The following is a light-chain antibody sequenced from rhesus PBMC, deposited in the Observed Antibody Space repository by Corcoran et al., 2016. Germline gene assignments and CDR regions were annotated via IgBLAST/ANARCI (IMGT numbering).Light chain of an antibody. Sequence: EIVMTQSPATLSLSPGERATLSCRASQSVSSYVAWYQQKPEQAPRLLIYGASSRATGIPERFSGSGSGTDFPLIISSLEPEDVGVYYCQQYNNWNSFGQGAKVEIK. J-gene: IGKJ2*01. CDR2: GAS. CDR1: QSVSSY. V-gene: IGKV3S9*01. CDR3: QQYNNWNS.